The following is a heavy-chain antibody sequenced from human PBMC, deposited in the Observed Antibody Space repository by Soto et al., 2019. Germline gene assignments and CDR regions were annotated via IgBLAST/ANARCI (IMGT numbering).Heavy chain of an antibody. CDR3: AKSSSLSTTGRRYFDY. J-gene: IGHJ4*02. D-gene: IGHD1-1*01. Sequence: GGSLRLSCAASAFTFSTYAMTWVRQAPGKGLEWVSVISGSGGSTNYADSVKGRFTISRDNSKNTLYLQMNSLRAEDTAVYYCAKSSSLSTTGRRYFDYWGQGTLVTV. V-gene: IGHV3-23*01. CDR1: AFTFSTYA. CDR2: ISGSGGST.